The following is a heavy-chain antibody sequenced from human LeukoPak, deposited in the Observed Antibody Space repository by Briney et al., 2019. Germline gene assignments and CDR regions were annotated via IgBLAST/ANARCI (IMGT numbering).Heavy chain of an antibody. CDR1: GFTFSSYG. CDR3: ARSEAVAAPGYFDY. Sequence: GRSLRLSCAASGFTFSSYGMHWVRQAPGKGLEWVAVISYDGSNKYYADSVKGRFTISRDNSKNTLYLQMNSLRAEDTAVYYCARSEAVAAPGYFDYWGQGTLVTVSS. CDR2: ISYDGSNK. D-gene: IGHD6-19*01. J-gene: IGHJ4*02. V-gene: IGHV3-30*03.